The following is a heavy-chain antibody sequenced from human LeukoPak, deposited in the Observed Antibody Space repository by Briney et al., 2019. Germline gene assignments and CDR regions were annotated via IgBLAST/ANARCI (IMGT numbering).Heavy chain of an antibody. CDR1: GGSFSGYY. V-gene: IGHV4-34*01. CDR3: ARGTPHAFDI. CDR2: INHSGST. Sequence: SGTLSLTCAVYGGSFSGYYWSWIRQPPGKGLEWIGEINHSGSTNYNPSLRSRVTISVDTSKNQFSLKLSSVTAADTAVYYCARGTPHAFDIWGQGTMVTVSS. J-gene: IGHJ3*02.